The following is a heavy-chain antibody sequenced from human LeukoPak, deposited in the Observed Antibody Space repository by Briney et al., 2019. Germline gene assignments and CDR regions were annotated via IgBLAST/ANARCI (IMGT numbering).Heavy chain of an antibody. Sequence: SETLSLTCAVYGGSFSGYYWSWIRQPPGKGLEWIGEINHSGSTNYNPSLKSRVTISVDTSKNQFSLKLSSVTAADTAVYYCARRDRYSGSYCVDWGQGTLVTVSS. CDR3: ARRDRYSGSYCVD. J-gene: IGHJ4*02. V-gene: IGHV4-34*01. CDR2: INHSGST. D-gene: IGHD1-26*01. CDR1: GGSFSGYY.